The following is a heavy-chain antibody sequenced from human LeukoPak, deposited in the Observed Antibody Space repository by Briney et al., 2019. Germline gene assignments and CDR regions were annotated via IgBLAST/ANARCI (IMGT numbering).Heavy chain of an antibody. CDR1: GGSISSYY. J-gene: IGHJ4*02. V-gene: IGHV4-59*12. D-gene: IGHD6-13*01. CDR3: ARGPGTWYYY. Sequence: SETLSLTCTVSGGSISSYYWSWIRQPPGKGLEWIGYIYYSGSTNYNPSLKSRVTISLDTSKNQFSLNLSSVTAADTALYYCARGPGTWYYYWGQGTLVTVSS. CDR2: IYYSGST.